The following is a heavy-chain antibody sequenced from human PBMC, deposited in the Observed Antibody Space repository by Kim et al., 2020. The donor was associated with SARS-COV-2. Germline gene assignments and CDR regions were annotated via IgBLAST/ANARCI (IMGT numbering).Heavy chain of an antibody. CDR2: IYYSGST. Sequence: SETLSLTCTVSGGSISSSSYYWGWIRQPPGKGLEWIGSIYYSGSTYYNPSLKSRVTISVDTSKNQFSLKLSSVTAADTAVYYCGGRYFDWLIPYFDYWGQGTLVTVSS. D-gene: IGHD3-9*01. J-gene: IGHJ4*02. CDR3: GGRYFDWLIPYFDY. V-gene: IGHV4-39*01. CDR1: GGSISSSSYY.